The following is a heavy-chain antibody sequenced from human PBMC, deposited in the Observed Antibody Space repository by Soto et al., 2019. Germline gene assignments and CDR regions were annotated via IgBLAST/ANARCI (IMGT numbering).Heavy chain of an antibody. CDR2: INLKSGAT. V-gene: IGHV1-2*02. D-gene: IGHD3-16*01. CDR3: ARSSGGVFGIIIEGTNWFAP. Sequence: ASVKFTCKESGYTFTGYYMCWVRQAPGQGLEWMGWINLKSGATNYAQKFQGRVTMTRDTSITTAYMDLGRLRSDDTAVYYCARSSGGVFGIIIEGTNWFAPWGQGTLVTV. J-gene: IGHJ5*02. CDR1: GYTFTGYY.